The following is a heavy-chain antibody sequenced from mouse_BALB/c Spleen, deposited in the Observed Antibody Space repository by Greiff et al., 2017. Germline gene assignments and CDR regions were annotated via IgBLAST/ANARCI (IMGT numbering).Heavy chain of an antibody. V-gene: IGHV5-17*02. J-gene: IGHJ4*01. Sequence: EVKVEESGGGLVQPGGSRKLSCAASGFTFSSFGMHWVRQAPEKGLEWVAYISSGSSTIYYADTVKGRFTISRDNPKNTLFLQMTSLRSEDTAMYYCARPSSYYGNYSYAMDYWGQGTSVTVSS. D-gene: IGHD2-1*01. CDR3: ARPSSYYGNYSYAMDY. CDR2: ISSGSSTI. CDR1: GFTFSSFG.